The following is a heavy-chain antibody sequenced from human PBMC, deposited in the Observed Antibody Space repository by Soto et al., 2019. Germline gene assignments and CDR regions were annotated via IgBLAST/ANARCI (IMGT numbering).Heavy chain of an antibody. D-gene: IGHD4-4*01. CDR2: IYSGGTT. V-gene: IGHV3-53*01. CDR3: ARAHSNYWFDT. CDR1: WLTVSSNC. Sequence: PGGSLRLSCXASWLTVSSNCITGGRQAPGKGLEWVSGIYSGGTTYYRDSVKGRFTISRDTSKNTLYLQMNGLRAEDTAVYYCARAHSNYWFDTWGQGTLVTVSS. J-gene: IGHJ5*02.